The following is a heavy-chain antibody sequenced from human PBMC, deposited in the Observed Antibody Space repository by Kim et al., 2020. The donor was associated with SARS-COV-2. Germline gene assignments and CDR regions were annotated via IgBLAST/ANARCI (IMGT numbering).Heavy chain of an antibody. CDR3: TRWYPNCTNGVCYGNLGY. V-gene: IGHV4-34*01. J-gene: IGHJ4*02. Sequence: KSRVTISVDTSKNQFSLKLSSVTAADTAVYYCTRWYPNCTNGVCYGNLGYWGQGTLVTVSS. D-gene: IGHD2-8*01.